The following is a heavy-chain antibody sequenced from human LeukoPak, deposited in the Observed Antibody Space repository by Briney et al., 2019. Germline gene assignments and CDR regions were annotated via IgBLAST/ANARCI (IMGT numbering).Heavy chain of an antibody. J-gene: IGHJ3*02. Sequence: GGSLRLSCVGSGFTFRSHWVNWVRQSPRKGVEWVANIKPDGIDKYYVDSARGRFTVSRDNAKNSAFLQMNSLRAEDTAIYYCATISAQTFDIWGKGTLVSVSS. D-gene: IGHD5-24*01. CDR3: ATISAQTFDI. V-gene: IGHV3-7*01. CDR1: GFTFRSHW. CDR2: IKPDGIDK.